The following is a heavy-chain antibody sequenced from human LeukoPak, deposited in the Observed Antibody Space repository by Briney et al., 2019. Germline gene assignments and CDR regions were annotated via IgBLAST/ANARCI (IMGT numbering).Heavy chain of an antibody. CDR2: ITWDGGRT. V-gene: IGHV3-43*01. CDR1: GFPFDDYI. CDR3: AKVSRGYDTHYYYYMDV. D-gene: IGHD5-12*01. Sequence: PSGGSLRLSCAASGFPFDDYIMHWVRQAPGKGLEWVSPITWDGGRTDYADSVKGRFTISRDNNQNSLYLQMNRLRTEDTALYYCAKVSRGYDTHYYYYMDVWGKGTTVTVSS. J-gene: IGHJ6*03.